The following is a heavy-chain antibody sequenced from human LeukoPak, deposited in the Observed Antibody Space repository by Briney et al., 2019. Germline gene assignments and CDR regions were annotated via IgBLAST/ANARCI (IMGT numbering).Heavy chain of an antibody. D-gene: IGHD3-22*01. CDR3: ARDYTMIVLVNDAFDI. CDR1: GFTFSSYA. CDR2: ISSSSSYI. V-gene: IGHV3-21*01. Sequence: GGSLRLSCAASGFTFSSYAMSWVRQAPGKGLEWVSSISSSSSYIYYADSVKGRFTISRDNAKNSLYLQMNSLRAEDTAVYYCARDYTMIVLVNDAFDIWGQGTMVTVSS. J-gene: IGHJ3*02.